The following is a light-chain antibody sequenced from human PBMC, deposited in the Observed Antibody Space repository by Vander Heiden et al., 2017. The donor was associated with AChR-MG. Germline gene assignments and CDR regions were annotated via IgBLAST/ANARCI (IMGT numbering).Light chain of an antibody. CDR2: AAS. V-gene: IGKV1-39*01. CDR1: QSISSY. CDR3: QQSYSTPQCT. J-gene: IGKJ2*02. Sequence: DIQMTQSPSSLSASVGDRVTITCRASQSISSYLNWYQQKPGKAPKLLIYAASSLQSGVPSRFSGSGSETDFTLTISSLQPTDFATYYCQQSYSTPQCTFGQGTKLEIK.